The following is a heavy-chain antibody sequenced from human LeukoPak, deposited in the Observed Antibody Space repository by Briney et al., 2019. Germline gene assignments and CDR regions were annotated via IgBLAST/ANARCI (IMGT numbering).Heavy chain of an antibody. V-gene: IGHV3-13*01. CDR1: GFTFSNYD. J-gene: IGHJ4*02. CDR2: IGVGANT. CDR3: ARQNTPHGNFDY. D-gene: IGHD1-26*01. Sequence: GGSLRLSCAASGFTFSNYDMHWVRQATGKGLEWVSAIGVGANTFYSGSVKGRFTISRENAKNSLYLLMSSLRAEDTAMYYCARQNTPHGNFDYRGQGTLVTVSS.